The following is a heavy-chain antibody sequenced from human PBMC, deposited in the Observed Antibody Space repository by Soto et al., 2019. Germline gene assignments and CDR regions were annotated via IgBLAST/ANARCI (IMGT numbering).Heavy chain of an antibody. V-gene: IGHV3-53*04. CDR2: IYSGGST. D-gene: IGHD5-18*01. Sequence: GGSLRLSCAASGFTVSSNYMSWVRQAPGKGLEWVSVIYSGGSTYYADSVKGRFTISRHNSKNTLYLQMNSLRAEDTAVYYCAREVHTAMPYYYYMDVWGKGTTVTVSS. CDR1: GFTVSSNY. CDR3: AREVHTAMPYYYYMDV. J-gene: IGHJ6*03.